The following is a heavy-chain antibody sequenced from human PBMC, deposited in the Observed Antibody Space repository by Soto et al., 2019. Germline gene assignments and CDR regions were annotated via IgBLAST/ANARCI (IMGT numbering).Heavy chain of an antibody. CDR1: GVTISTYA. Sequence: EVQLLESEGGLVQPGGSLSLSCTASGVTISTYAMNWVRQAPGKGLEWVSTISDTGGATFYAGSVKGRFTISRDNSKNTVYQQMRSLRVEDTAVYSCAIGRRKKSGSNTWGDPWGRGTLVSVSS. CDR3: AIGRRKKSGSNTWGDP. CDR2: ISDTGGAT. J-gene: IGHJ5*02. V-gene: IGHV3-23*01. D-gene: IGHD3-3*01.